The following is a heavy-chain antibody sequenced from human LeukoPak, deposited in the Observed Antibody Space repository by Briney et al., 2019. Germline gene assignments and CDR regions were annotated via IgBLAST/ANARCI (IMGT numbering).Heavy chain of an antibody. J-gene: IGHJ4*02. V-gene: IGHV4-39*07. D-gene: IGHD1-26*01. CDR3: ARMTGSAWELLIDS. CDR2: INYSGST. Sequence: PSETLSLTCTVSGGSISSSSYYWGWIRQPPGKGLEWIGSINYSGSTYYNPSLKSRVTISVDRSKNQFSLKLSSVTAADTAIYYCARMTGSAWELLIDSWGPGTLVTVSS. CDR1: GGSISSSSYY.